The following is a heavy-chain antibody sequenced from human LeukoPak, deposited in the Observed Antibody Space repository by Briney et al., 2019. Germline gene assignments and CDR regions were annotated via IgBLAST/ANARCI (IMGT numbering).Heavy chain of an antibody. CDR2: INAGNGNT. J-gene: IGHJ5*02. CDR3: ARGPRFLGWLSWFDP. V-gene: IGHV1-3*01. CDR1: GYTFTSYA. Sequence: ASVKVSCKASGYTFTSYAMHWVRQAPGQRLEWMGWINAGNGNTKYSQKFQGRVTITRDTSASTAYMELSSLRSEDTAVYYCARGPRFLGWLSWFDPWGQGTLVTVSS. D-gene: IGHD3-3*01.